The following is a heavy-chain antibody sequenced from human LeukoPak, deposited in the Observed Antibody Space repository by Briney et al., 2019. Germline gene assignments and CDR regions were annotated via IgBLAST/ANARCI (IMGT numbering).Heavy chain of an antibody. CDR3: ASRRDCSGGSCYDGLYYYGMDV. J-gene: IGHJ6*02. CDR1: GYTFTSYD. CDR2: MNPNSGNT. Sequence: ASVKVSCKASGYTFTSYDINWVRQATGQGLEWMGWMNPNSGNTGYAQKFQGRVTMTRNTSISTAYMELSSLRSEDTAVYYCASRRDCSGGSCYDGLYYYGMDVWGQRTTVTVSS. D-gene: IGHD2-15*01. V-gene: IGHV1-8*01.